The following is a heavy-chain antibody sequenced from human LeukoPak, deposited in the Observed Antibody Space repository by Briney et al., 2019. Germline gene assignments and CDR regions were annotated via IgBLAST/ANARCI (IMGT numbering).Heavy chain of an antibody. CDR2: IYPGDSDT. Sequence: GESLKISCKASGYSFTNYRIGWVRQMPGKGLEWMGIIYPGDSDTRYSPSFQGQVTISADKSISTAYLQWSSLKASDTAMYFCARHMAYFYGTSGPDYWGQGTLVTVSS. V-gene: IGHV5-51*01. D-gene: IGHD2-8*01. CDR3: ARHMAYFYGTSGPDY. CDR1: GYSFTNYR. J-gene: IGHJ4*02.